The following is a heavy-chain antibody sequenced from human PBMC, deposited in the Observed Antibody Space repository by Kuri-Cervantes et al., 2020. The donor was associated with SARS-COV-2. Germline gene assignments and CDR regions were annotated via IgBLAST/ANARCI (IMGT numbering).Heavy chain of an antibody. J-gene: IGHJ3*02. CDR1: GYTFTGYY. Sequence: ASVKVSCKASGYTFTGYYMHWVRQAPGQGLEWMGWINPNSGGTKYAQKFQGRVTMTRDTSITTAYMELSRLGSDDTAVYYCVRFRYYDSSRNASDIWGQGTMVTVSS. CDR3: VRFRYYDSSRNASDI. D-gene: IGHD3-22*01. CDR2: INPNSGGT. V-gene: IGHV1-2*02.